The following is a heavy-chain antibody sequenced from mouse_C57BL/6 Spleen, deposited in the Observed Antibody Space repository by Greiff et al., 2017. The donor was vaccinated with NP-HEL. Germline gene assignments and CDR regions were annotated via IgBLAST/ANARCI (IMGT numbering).Heavy chain of an antibody. CDR2: INPNNGGT. V-gene: IGHV1-26*01. D-gene: IGHD1-1*01. Sequence: EVQLQQSGPELVKPGASVKISCKASGYTFTDYYMNWVKQSHGKSLEWIGDINPNNGGTSYNQKFKGKATLTVDKSSSTAYMELRSLTSEDSAVYYCARWYYGSSSWFAYWGQGTLVTVSA. CDR1: GYTFTDYY. CDR3: ARWYYGSSSWFAY. J-gene: IGHJ3*01.